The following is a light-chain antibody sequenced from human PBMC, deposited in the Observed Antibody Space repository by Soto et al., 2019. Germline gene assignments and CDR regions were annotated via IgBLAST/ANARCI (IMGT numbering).Light chain of an antibody. CDR1: SSYIGSNT. J-gene: IGLJ2*01. Sequence: QSVLTQPPSASGTPGQRVTISCSGSSSYIGSNTVNWYQQLPGTAPKLLIYSNNQRPSGVPDRFSGFKSGTSASLAISGLQSEDEADYYCAAWDDSLDGVVFGGGTKLTVL. V-gene: IGLV1-44*01. CDR2: SNN. CDR3: AAWDDSLDGVV.